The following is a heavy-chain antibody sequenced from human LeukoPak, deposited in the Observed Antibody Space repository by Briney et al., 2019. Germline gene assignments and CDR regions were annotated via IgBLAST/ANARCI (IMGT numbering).Heavy chain of an antibody. CDR1: GFTFSSYG. Sequence: GGSLRLSCAASGFTFSSYGMHWVRQAPGKGLEWVSAISSTDAGTYHADSVRGRFTISRDSSKNTLYLQMNSLRAEDAAVYYCAKAPVTSCRGAYCYPFDYWGQGTLVTVSS. CDR2: ISSTDAGT. CDR3: AKAPVTSCRGAYCYPFDY. V-gene: IGHV3-23*01. J-gene: IGHJ4*02. D-gene: IGHD2-21*01.